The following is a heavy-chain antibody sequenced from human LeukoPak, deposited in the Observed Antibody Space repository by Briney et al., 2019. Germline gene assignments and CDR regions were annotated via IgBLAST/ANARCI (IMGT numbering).Heavy chain of an antibody. Sequence: GGSLRLSCAASGFTFSSYGMHWVRQAPGKGLEWVAFIRYDGSNKYYADSVKGRFTISRDNSKNTLYLQMNSLRAEDTAVYYCARDQVWFGELSPTGLDYWGQGTLVTVSS. CDR2: IRYDGSNK. J-gene: IGHJ4*02. D-gene: IGHD3-10*01. CDR1: GFTFSSYG. CDR3: ARDQVWFGELSPTGLDY. V-gene: IGHV3-30*02.